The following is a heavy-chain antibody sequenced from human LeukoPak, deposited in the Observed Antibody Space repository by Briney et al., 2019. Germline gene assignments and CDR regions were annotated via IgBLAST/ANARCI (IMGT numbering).Heavy chain of an antibody. V-gene: IGHV3-30*04. D-gene: IGHD3-22*01. CDR2: ISYDGSNK. J-gene: IGHJ4*02. Sequence: GGSLRLSCAASGFTFSSYALHWVRQAPGKGLEWVAVISYDGSNKYYADSVKGRFTISRDNSKNTLYLQMNSLRAEDTAVYYCARDQEYYYDSSGYYFFYWGQGTLVTVSS. CDR3: ARDQEYYYDSSGYYFFY. CDR1: GFTFSSYA.